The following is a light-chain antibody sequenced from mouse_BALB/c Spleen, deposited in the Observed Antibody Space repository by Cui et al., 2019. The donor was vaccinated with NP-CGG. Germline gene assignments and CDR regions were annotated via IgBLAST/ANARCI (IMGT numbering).Light chain of an antibody. J-gene: IGLJ1*01. V-gene: IGLV1*01. CDR1: TGAVTTSNY. CDR3: ALWYSNHWV. CDR2: GTN. Sequence: HVVVHQESLLATSPCETVTLTCRSSTGAVTTSNYANWVQEKPDHLFTGLIGGTNNRAPGVPARFSGSLIGDKAALTITGAQTEDEAIYFCALWYSNHWVFGGGTKLTVL.